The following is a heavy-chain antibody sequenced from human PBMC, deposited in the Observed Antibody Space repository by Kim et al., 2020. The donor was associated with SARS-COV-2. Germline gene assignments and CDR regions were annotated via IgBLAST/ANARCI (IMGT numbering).Heavy chain of an antibody. J-gene: IGHJ3*02. CDR3: ARVGGITIFGVPVVDAFDI. CDR2: IYYSGST. CDR1: GGSISSGGYY. Sequence: SETLSLTCTVSGGSISSGGYYWSWIRQHPGKGLEWIGYIYYSGSTYYNPSLKSRVTISVDTSKNQFSLKLSSVTAADTAVYYCARVGGITIFGVPVVDAFDIWGQGTMVTVSS. D-gene: IGHD3-3*01. V-gene: IGHV4-31*03.